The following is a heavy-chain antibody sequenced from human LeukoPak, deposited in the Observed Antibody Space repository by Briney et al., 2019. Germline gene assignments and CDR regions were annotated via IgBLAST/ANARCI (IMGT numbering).Heavy chain of an antibody. J-gene: IGHJ4*02. CDR1: GFTFSTNW. CDR2: INTDGSMT. V-gene: IGHV3-74*01. CDR3: TSQGAAA. Sequence: GGSLRLSCAASGFTFSTNWMQWVRQVPGKGVGWVSRINTDGSMTTYADSVKAPFPISSYNAKNTLSLQMNSLKGEDTAVYYCTSQGAAAWGQGTLVTVSS.